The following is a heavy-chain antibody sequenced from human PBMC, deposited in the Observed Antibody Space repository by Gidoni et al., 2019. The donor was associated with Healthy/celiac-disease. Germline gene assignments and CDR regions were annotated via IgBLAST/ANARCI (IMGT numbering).Heavy chain of an antibody. J-gene: IGHJ6*02. D-gene: IGHD6-19*01. V-gene: IGHV4-39*01. Sequence: QLQLQESGPGLVKPSETLSLTCTVSGDSISSSSYYWGWIRQPPGKGLEWIGSIYYSGSTSDNPSLKSRVTISVDTSKNQFSLKLSSVTAADTAVYYCARRGSGWDYYYGMDVWGQGTTVTVSS. CDR1: GDSISSSSYY. CDR3: ARRGSGWDYYYGMDV. CDR2: IYYSGST.